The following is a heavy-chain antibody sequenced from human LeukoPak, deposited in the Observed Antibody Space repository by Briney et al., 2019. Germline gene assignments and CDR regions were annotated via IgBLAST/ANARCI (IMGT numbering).Heavy chain of an antibody. V-gene: IGHV3-23*01. J-gene: IGHJ4*02. D-gene: IGHD4-17*01. CDR3: ARLRNDYGDYVLDY. Sequence: GGSLRLSCAASGFTFSSYAMSWVRQAPGKGLEWVSVISGSGTNTYYADSVKGRFTISRDNSKNTLYLQMNSLRAEDTAVYYCARLRNDYGDYVLDYWGQGTLVTVSS. CDR2: ISGSGTNT. CDR1: GFTFSSYA.